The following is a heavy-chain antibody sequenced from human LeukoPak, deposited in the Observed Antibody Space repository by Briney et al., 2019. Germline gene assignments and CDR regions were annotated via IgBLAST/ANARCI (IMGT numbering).Heavy chain of an antibody. J-gene: IGHJ4*02. CDR1: GGSISNYY. CDR3: ARNAGNSDVDY. CDR2: VYYSGST. D-gene: IGHD4-23*01. Sequence: PSETLSLTCTVSGGSISNYYWNWIRQPPGKGLEWIGYVYYSGSTNYNPSLKSRVTISGDKSKNQFSLKLSSVTAADTAVYYCARNAGNSDVDYWGQGTLVTVSS. V-gene: IGHV4-59*12.